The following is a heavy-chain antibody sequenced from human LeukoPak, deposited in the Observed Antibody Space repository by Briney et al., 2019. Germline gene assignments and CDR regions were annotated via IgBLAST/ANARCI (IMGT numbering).Heavy chain of an antibody. J-gene: IGHJ3*02. CDR2: I. CDR1: GFSIISSY. CDR3: AGAFYDQVTHGFDI. V-gene: IGHV3-53*01. Sequence: GGSLRLSCAASGFSIISSYMNWVRQVPGKGLEWVSVIRGRFTISRDNSKNTLYLQMNSLRAEDTAVYNCAGAFYDQVTHGFDIWGQGTTVTVSS. D-gene: IGHD2/OR15-2a*01.